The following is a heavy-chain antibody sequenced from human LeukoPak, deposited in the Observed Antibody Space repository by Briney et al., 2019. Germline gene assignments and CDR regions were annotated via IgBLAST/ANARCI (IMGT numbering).Heavy chain of an antibody. CDR1: GGTFSSYA. CDR3: AREVYYDILTGYSSDAFDI. Sequence: SVKVPCKASGGTFSSYAISWVRQAPGQGLEWMGRIIPILGIANYAQKFQGRVTITADKSTSTAYMELSSLRSEDTAVYYCAREVYYDILTGYSSDAFDIWGQGTMVTVSS. D-gene: IGHD3-9*01. CDR2: IIPILGIA. J-gene: IGHJ3*02. V-gene: IGHV1-69*04.